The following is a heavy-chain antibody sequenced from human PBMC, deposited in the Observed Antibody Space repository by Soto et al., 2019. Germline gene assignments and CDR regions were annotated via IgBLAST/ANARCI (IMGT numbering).Heavy chain of an antibody. V-gene: IGHV3-15*01. D-gene: IGHD2-15*01. CDR1: GFTFSNAW. J-gene: IGHJ4*02. CDR2: IKSKTDGGTT. CDR3: TTDAPFDIVVVVP. Sequence: EVQLVESGGGLVKPGGSLRLSCAASGFTFSNAWMSWVRQAPGKGLEWVGRIKSKTDGGTTDYAAPVKGRFTISRDDSKNTLYLQMNSLKTEDTAVYYCTTDAPFDIVVVVPWGQGTLVTVSS.